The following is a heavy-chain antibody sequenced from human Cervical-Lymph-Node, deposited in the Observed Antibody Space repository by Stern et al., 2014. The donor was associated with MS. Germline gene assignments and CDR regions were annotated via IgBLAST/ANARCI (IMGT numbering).Heavy chain of an antibody. Sequence: EMQLVESGGGLVQPGGSLRLSCAASGFTFSSYWMSWVRQAPGKGLEWVANIKQDGSEKYYVDSVKGRFTIARDNAKNSLYLQMNSLRAEDTAVYYCARDPTYYDFWSGPLDYWGQGTLVTVSS. D-gene: IGHD3-3*01. CDR3: ARDPTYYDFWSGPLDY. V-gene: IGHV3-7*03. CDR1: GFTFSSYW. J-gene: IGHJ4*02. CDR2: IKQDGSEK.